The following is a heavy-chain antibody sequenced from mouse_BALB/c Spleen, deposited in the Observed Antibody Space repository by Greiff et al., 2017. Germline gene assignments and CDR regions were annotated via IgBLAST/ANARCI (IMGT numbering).Heavy chain of an antibody. CDR1: GFTFSSYT. Sequence: EVQLQESGGGLVQPGGSLKLSCAASGFTFSSYTMSWVRQTPEKRLEWVAYISNGGGSTYYPDTVKGRFTISRDNAKNTLYLQMSSLKSEDTAMYYCARHPGSSYDYAMDYWGQGTSVTVSS. V-gene: IGHV5-12-2*01. CDR3: ARHPGSSYDYAMDY. CDR2: ISNGGGST. J-gene: IGHJ4*01. D-gene: IGHD1-1*01.